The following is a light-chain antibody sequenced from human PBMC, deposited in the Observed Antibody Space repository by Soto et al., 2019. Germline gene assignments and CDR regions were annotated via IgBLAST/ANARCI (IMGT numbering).Light chain of an antibody. CDR2: DAS. CDR1: QSVGDY. Sequence: EIVLTQSPATLSLSPGERATLSCRASQSVGDYLGWYQQKPGQAPRLLIYDASQRATGVPARFSASGSGTDFTLTISRLEPEDFVVFYCHQYGNSPHTFGQGTKVEIK. V-gene: IGKV3-20*01. CDR3: HQYGNSPHT. J-gene: IGKJ2*01.